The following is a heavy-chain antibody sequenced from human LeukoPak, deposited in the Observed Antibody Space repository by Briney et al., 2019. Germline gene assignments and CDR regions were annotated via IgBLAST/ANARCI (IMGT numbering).Heavy chain of an antibody. J-gene: IGHJ5*02. D-gene: IGHD6-6*01. CDR3: ARSQWYSSSSCWFDP. CDR1: GYTFTNYG. V-gene: IGHV1-18*01. Sequence: GASVKVSCKASGYTFTNYGISWVRQAPGQGLEWMGWISVYNGNTNYAQKLQGRVTMTTDTSTSTAYMELRSLRSDDTAVYYCARSQWYSSSSCWFDPWGQGTLVTVSS. CDR2: ISVYNGNT.